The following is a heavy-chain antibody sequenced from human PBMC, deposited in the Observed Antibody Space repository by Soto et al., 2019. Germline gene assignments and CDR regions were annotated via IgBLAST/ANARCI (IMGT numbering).Heavy chain of an antibody. CDR1: GFSFSNNG. Sequence: GGSLRLSCAASGFSFSNNGMHWVRQAPGKGLEWVAIISYDGNNKYYADSVKGRFTISRDNSKNTLYLQMNSLRVEDTAVYYCAKDRVESGLGEIDYWGQGTLVTVSS. V-gene: IGHV3-30*18. CDR3: AKDRVESGLGEIDY. J-gene: IGHJ4*02. D-gene: IGHD3-16*01. CDR2: ISYDGNNK.